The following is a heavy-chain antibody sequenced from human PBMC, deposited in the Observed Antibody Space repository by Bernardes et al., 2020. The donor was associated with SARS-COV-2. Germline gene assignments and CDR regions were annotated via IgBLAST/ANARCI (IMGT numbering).Heavy chain of an antibody. CDR3: ARPPTGSRDYYGMDV. V-gene: IGHV4-39*01. CDR1: GGSISGSPYY. Sequence: SETLSLTCTVSGGSISGSPYYWGWIRQPPGKGLEWIGSFYYSGNTYYNPSLKSRVTISVDTSKNQFSLKLSSVAATDTAVYYCARPPTGSRDYYGMDVWGQGTTVTVSS. D-gene: IGHD1-1*01. J-gene: IGHJ6*02. CDR2: FYYSGNT.